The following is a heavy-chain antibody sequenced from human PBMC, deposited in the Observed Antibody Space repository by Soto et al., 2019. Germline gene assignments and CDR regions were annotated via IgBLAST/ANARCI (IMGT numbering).Heavy chain of an antibody. V-gene: IGHV5-10-1*01. D-gene: IGHD5-12*01. CDR3: ARAEMATGEGDY. J-gene: IGHJ4*02. Sequence: GESLKISCKGSGYSCTSYWISWVRQMRGKGLEWMGRIDPSDSYTNYSPSFQGHVTISADKSISTAYLQWSSLKASDTAMYYCARAEMATGEGDYWGQGTLVTVSS. CDR2: IDPSDSYT. CDR1: GYSCTSYW.